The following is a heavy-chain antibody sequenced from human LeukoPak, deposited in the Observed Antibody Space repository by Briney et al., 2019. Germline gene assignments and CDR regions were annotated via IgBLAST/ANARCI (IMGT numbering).Heavy chain of an antibody. CDR2: ISGSSSTI. D-gene: IGHD3-9*01. CDR1: GFTFSSYS. J-gene: IGHJ6*02. V-gene: IGHV3-48*01. Sequence: GGSLRLSCAASGFTFSSYSMNWVRQAPGKGLEWVSYISGSSSTIYYANSVKGRFTISRDNAKNSLYLQMNSLRAEDTAVYYCARDQYDIHYYGMDVWGQGTTVTVSS. CDR3: ARDQYDIHYYGMDV.